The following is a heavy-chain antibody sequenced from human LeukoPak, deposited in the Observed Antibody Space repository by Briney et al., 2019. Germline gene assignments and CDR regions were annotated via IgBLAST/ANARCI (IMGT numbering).Heavy chain of an antibody. D-gene: IGHD2-2*01. Sequence: GGSLRLSCAASGFTFNNAWMNCVRQAPGKGLEWVGRIKSKTDGGTTDYAAPVKGRFTISRDDSKNTLYLQMNSLKTEDTAMYYCTTTDIVVVPAAMPFDYWGQGTLVTVSS. V-gene: IGHV3-15*01. CDR3: TTTDIVVVPAAMPFDY. CDR2: IKSKTDGGTT. CDR1: GFTFNNAW. J-gene: IGHJ4*02.